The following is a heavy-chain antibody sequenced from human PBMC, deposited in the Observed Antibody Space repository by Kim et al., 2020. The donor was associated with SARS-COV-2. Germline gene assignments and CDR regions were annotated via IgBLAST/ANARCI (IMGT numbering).Heavy chain of an antibody. CDR2: ISYDGSNK. J-gene: IGHJ4*02. CDR3: ARGGDIVVVVAATDTSFDY. D-gene: IGHD2-15*01. CDR1: GFTFSSYA. Sequence: GGSLRLSCAASGFTFSSYAMHWVRQAPGKGLEWVAVISYDGSNKYYADSVKGRFTISRDNSKNTLYLQMNSLRAEDTAVYYCARGGDIVVVVAATDTSFDYWDQGTLVTVSS. V-gene: IGHV3-30*04.